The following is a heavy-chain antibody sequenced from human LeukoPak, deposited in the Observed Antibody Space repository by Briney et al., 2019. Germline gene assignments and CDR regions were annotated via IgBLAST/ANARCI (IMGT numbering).Heavy chain of an antibody. V-gene: IGHV4-34*01. D-gene: IGHD3-10*01. CDR3: ARKLLWFGEFDY. CDR1: GGSFSGYY. J-gene: IGHJ4*02. CDR2: INHSGST. Sequence: TSETLSLTCAVYGGSFSGYYWSWIRQPPGKGLEWIGEINHSGSTNYNPSLKSRVTISVDTSKNQLSLKLSSVTAADTAVYYCARKLLWFGEFDYWGQGTLVTVSS.